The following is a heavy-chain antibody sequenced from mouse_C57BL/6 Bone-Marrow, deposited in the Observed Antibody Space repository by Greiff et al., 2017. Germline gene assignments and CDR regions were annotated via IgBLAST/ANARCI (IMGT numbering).Heavy chain of an antibody. D-gene: IGHD3-2*02. CDR2: INPNYGTT. V-gene: IGHV1-39*01. CDR1: GYSFTDYN. Sequence: EVQLQQSGPELVKPGASVKISCKASGYSFTDYNMNWVKQSTGKSLEWIGVINPNYGTTSYNQKFKGKATLTVDQSSSTAYMQLNSLTSEDSAVYYCARWDSSGSYYAMDYWGQGTSVTVSS. J-gene: IGHJ4*01. CDR3: ARWDSSGSYYAMDY.